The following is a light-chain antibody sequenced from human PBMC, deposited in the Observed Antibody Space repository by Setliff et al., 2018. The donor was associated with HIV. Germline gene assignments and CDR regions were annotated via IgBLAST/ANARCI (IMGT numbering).Light chain of an antibody. CDR1: GSDVGSYNL. V-gene: IGLV2-23*01. J-gene: IGLJ1*01. Sequence: QSALTQPASVSGSPGQSITISCTGTGSDVGSYNLVSWYQVHPGKAPKFIIYEGNKRPSGVSNRFSGFKSGNTASLTISGLQAEDEADYYCCSYAGTSLPYVFGTGTKVTVL. CDR2: EGN. CDR3: CSYAGTSLPYV.